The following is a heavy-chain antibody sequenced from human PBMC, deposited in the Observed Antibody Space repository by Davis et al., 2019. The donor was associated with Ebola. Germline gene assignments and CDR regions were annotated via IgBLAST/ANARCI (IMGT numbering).Heavy chain of an antibody. CDR2: VNWNTAIR. J-gene: IGHJ6*02. Sequence: PGGSLRPSCQAPGSTLADYATHCARQAHGKGLEWVAGVNWNTAIRTYADSVKGRFTISRDNAKTSLYLQVNSLRAEDTAFYYCAKEFCPSSSCFGVGYYGMDVWGQGTTVTVSS. D-gene: IGHD6-19*01. CDR1: GSTLADYA. V-gene: IGHV3-9*01. CDR3: AKEFCPSSSCFGVGYYGMDV.